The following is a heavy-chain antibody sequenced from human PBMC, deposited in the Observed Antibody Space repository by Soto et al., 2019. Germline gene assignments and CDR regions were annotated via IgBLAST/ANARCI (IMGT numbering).Heavy chain of an antibody. CDR3: AKGCSGGSCYSVRVPKSNYYYYYGIDV. J-gene: IGHJ6*02. CDR2: INPSGGST. V-gene: IGHV1-46*03. CDR1: GYTFTSYY. D-gene: IGHD2-15*01. Sequence: GASVKVSCKASGYTFTSYYMHWVRQAPGQGLEWMGIINPSGGSTSYAQKFQGRVTMTRDTSTSTVYMELSSLRSEDTAVYYCAKGCSGGSCYSVRVPKSNYYYYYGIDVRAQRTTVTGSS.